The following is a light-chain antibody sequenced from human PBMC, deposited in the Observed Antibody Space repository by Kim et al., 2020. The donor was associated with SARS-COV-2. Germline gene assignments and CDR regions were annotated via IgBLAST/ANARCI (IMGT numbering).Light chain of an antibody. CDR1: QYIGNW. CDR3: LQSYSFPWT. V-gene: IGKV1-12*01. CDR2: APS. J-gene: IGKJ1*01. Sequence: ASVGDRVTITCRASQYIGNWLAWYQHKPGKAPKLLIVAPSTLQTGVPSRFSGSGSRTDFTLTISSLQPEDFATYSCLQSYSFPWTFGQGTKVDIK.